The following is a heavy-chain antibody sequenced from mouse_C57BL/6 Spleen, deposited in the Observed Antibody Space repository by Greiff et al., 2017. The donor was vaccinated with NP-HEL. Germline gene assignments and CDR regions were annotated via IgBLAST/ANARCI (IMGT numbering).Heavy chain of an antibody. V-gene: IGHV1-15*01. CDR3: TRLRQAMDY. J-gene: IGHJ4*01. D-gene: IGHD2-12*01. CDR2: IDPETGGT. Sequence: QVHAKQSGAELVRPGASVTLSCKASGYTFTDYEMHWVKQTPVHGLEWIGAIDPETGGTAYNQKFKGKAILTADKSSSTAYMELRSLTSEDSAVYYCTRLRQAMDYWGQGTSVTVSS. CDR1: GYTFTDYE.